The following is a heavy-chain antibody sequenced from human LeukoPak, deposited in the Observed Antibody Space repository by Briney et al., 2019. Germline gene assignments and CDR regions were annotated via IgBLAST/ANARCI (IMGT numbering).Heavy chain of an antibody. CDR3: ARFVAHGGMDV. CDR2: MYYSGGT. Sequence: SETLSLTCAVSGGSLSNYYWSWIRQPPGKGLEWIAYMYYSGGTNYNPSLKSRVTISVDTSKNQFSLKLSSVTAADTAVYHCARFVAHGGMDVWGQGTTVTVSS. V-gene: IGHV4-59*01. J-gene: IGHJ6*02. D-gene: IGHD2-21*01. CDR1: GGSLSNYY.